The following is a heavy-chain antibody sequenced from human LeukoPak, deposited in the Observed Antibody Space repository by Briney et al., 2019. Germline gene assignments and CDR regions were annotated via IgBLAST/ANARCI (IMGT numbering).Heavy chain of an antibody. CDR2: INPNSGGT. Sequence: GASVKVSCKASGYTFTGYYMHWVRQAPGQGLEWMGWINPNSGGTNYAQKFQGRVTMTRDTSISTAYMELSRLRSDDTAVYYCAGFGGDCSGGSCYGWFDPWGQGTLVTVSS. V-gene: IGHV1-2*02. CDR3: AGFGGDCSGGSCYGWFDP. J-gene: IGHJ5*02. CDR1: GYTFTGYY. D-gene: IGHD2-15*01.